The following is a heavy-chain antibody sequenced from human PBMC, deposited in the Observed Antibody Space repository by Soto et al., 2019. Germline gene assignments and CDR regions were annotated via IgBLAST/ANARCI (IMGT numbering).Heavy chain of an antibody. J-gene: IGHJ6*02. D-gene: IGHD5-18*01. CDR1: GGTFSNYA. V-gene: IGHV1-69*01. Sequence: QVQLVQSGAEVRTPGSSVKVSCKASGGTFSNYALSWVRQAPGQGLEGMGGIIPLFSTANYAQKFQGTATITADESTRTAYLELSSLRSEDTAAYYCAGASVDTAMITLDYFYSHYGMDVRGQGTTVTVAS. CDR2: IIPLFSTA. CDR3: AGASVDTAMITLDYFYSHYGMDV.